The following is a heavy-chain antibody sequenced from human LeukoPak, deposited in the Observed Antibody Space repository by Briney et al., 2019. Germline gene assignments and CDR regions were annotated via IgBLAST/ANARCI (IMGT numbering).Heavy chain of an antibody. CDR3: ARDALLWFGELLHNYYYMDV. J-gene: IGHJ6*03. CDR2: ISSNGGST. CDR1: GFTFSSYA. D-gene: IGHD3-10*01. Sequence: GGSLRLSCAASGFTFSSYAMHWVRQAPGKGLEYVSAISSNGGSTYYANSVKGRFTISRDNSKNTLYLQMGSLRAEDMAVYYCARDALLWFGELLHNYYYMDVWGKGTTVTVSS. V-gene: IGHV3-64*01.